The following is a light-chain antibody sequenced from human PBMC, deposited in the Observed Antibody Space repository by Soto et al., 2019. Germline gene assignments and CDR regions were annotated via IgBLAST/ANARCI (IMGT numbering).Light chain of an antibody. CDR2: KAA. J-gene: IGKJ1*01. V-gene: IGKV1-5*03. CDR3: HQYSSSWT. CDR1: QSISTW. Sequence: DIQMTQSPSILPASIGDRVTITCRASQSISTWLAWYQQRAGRGPSLLIYKAASLQSGVPSRFSGSGSGTEFTLTISSLQPDDFATYYCHQYSSSWTFGQGTKVEIK.